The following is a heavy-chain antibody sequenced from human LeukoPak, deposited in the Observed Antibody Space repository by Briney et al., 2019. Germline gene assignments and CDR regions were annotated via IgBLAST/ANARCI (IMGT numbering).Heavy chain of an antibody. CDR3: ARGAKIVVVVAALPRAFDI. V-gene: IGHV4-59*12. J-gene: IGHJ3*02. D-gene: IGHD2-15*01. Sequence: SETLSLTCTVSGGSISSYYWSWIRQPPGKGLEWIGYIYYSGSTNYNPSLKGRVTISVDTSKNQFSLKLSSVTAADTAVYYCARGAKIVVVVAALPRAFDIWGQGTMVTVSS. CDR1: GGSISSYY. CDR2: IYYSGST.